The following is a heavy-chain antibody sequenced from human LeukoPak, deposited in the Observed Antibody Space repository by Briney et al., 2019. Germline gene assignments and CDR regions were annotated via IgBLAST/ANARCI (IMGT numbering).Heavy chain of an antibody. D-gene: IGHD3-22*01. Sequence: ASVKISCKVSGYTFTDYYMHWVQQALGKGLEWMGLVDPEDGETIYAEKFQGRVTITADTSTDTAYMELSSLRSEDTAVYYCATDLSHSSGYHNNWFDPWGQGTLATVSS. CDR2: VDPEDGET. V-gene: IGHV1-69-2*01. CDR3: ATDLSHSSGYHNNWFDP. J-gene: IGHJ5*02. CDR1: GYTFTDYY.